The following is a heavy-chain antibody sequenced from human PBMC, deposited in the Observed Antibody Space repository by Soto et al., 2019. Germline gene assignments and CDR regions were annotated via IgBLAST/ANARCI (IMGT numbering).Heavy chain of an antibody. D-gene: IGHD2-15*01. V-gene: IGHV3-23*01. J-gene: IGHJ4*02. CDR2: ISGSGGRT. CDR1: GFTFSSYA. CDR3: SKVPRYCSGGSCFGGYFYY. Sequence: EVQLLESGGGLVQPGGSLRLSCAASGFTFSSYAMSWVRQATGKGLEWVSTISGSGGRTYYADYVKGRFTISRDNSKNSLYLQMNSLRAEDTAVYYCSKVPRYCSGGSCFGGYFYYWGQGTLVTVSS.